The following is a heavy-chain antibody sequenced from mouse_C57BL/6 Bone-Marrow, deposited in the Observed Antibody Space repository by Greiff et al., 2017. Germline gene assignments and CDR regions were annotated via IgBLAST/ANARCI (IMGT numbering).Heavy chain of an antibody. D-gene: IGHD2-3*01. CDR2: IHPNSGST. CDR1: GYTFTSYW. V-gene: IGHV1-64*01. CDR3: ADGYYVYWYFDV. Sequence: QVQLQQPGAELVKPGASVKLSCKASGYTFTSYWMHWVKQRPGQGLEWIGMIHPNSGSTNYNEKFKSKATLTVDKSSSTAYMQLSSLTSEDSAVYYCADGYYVYWYFDVWGTGATVHVSS. J-gene: IGHJ1*03.